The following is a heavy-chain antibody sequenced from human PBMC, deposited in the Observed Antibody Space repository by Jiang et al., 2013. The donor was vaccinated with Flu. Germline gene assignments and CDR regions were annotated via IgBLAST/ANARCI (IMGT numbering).Heavy chain of an antibody. CDR3: ARQGSYDFWSGYYSGALYYGMDV. CDR1: GYSFTSYW. D-gene: IGHD3-3*01. CDR2: IYPGDSDT. Sequence: KGSGYSFTSYWIGWVRQMPGKGLEWMGIIYPGDSDTRYSPSFQGQVTISADKSISTAYLQWSSLKASDTAMYYCARQGSYDFWSGYYSGALYYGMDVWGQGTTVTVSS. V-gene: IGHV5-51*01. J-gene: IGHJ6*02.